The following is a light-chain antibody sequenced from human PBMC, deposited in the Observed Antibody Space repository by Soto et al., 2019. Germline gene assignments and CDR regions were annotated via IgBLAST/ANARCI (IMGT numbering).Light chain of an antibody. Sequence: DIQMTQSPSTLSASVGDRVTITCRASQSISSWLAWYQQKPGKAPKLLIYKASSLESGVPSRFSGSGSGTEFTLTISSPQPDDFATYCCQQYNSYWTFGQGTKVEIK. CDR2: KAS. V-gene: IGKV1-5*03. J-gene: IGKJ1*01. CDR3: QQYNSYWT. CDR1: QSISSW.